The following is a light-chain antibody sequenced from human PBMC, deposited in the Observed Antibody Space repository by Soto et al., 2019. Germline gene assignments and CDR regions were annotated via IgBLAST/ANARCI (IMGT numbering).Light chain of an antibody. CDR1: QSVSSNY. V-gene: IGKV3-20*01. CDR2: AAS. J-gene: IGKJ2*01. Sequence: EIVLTQSPGTLSLSPGESTTLSCRASQSVSSNYLVWYQQKPGQAPRLLMYAASTRATGIPDRFSGSGSGNDFTFTIRRLEPEDFSVYYCQQFGRSQYHFGQGTKLEIK. CDR3: QQFGRSQYH.